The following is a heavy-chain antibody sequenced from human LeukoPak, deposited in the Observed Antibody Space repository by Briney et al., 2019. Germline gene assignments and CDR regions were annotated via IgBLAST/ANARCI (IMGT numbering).Heavy chain of an antibody. CDR3: AKDSDRTLDY. CDR2: IRYDGSNK. CDR1: GFTFSSYG. Sequence: PGGSLRLSCAASGFTFSSYGMHWVRQAPGKGLEWVAFIRYDGSNKYYADSVKGRFAISRDNSENTLYLQMNSLRAEDTAVYYCAKDSDRTLDYWGQGTLVTVSS. V-gene: IGHV3-30*02. J-gene: IGHJ4*02. D-gene: IGHD1-26*01.